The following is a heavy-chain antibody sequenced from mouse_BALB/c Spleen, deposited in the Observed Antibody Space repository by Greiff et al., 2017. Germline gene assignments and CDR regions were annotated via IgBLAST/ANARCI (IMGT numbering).Heavy chain of an antibody. CDR3: ARLYYGNYYAMDY. J-gene: IGHJ4*01. CDR2: IDPANGNT. Sequence: EVQLQQSGAELVKPGASVKLSCTASGFNIKDTYMHWVKQRPEQGLEWIGRIDPANGNTKYDPKFQGKATITADTSSNTAYLQLSSLTSEDTAVYYCARLYYGNYYAMDYWGQGTSVTVSS. D-gene: IGHD2-1*01. CDR1: GFNIKDTY. V-gene: IGHV14-3*02.